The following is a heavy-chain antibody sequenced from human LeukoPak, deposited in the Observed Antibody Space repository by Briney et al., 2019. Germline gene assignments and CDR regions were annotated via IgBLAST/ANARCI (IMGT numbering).Heavy chain of an antibody. Sequence: ASVKVSCKASGYTFTSYDINWVRQATGQGLEWMGWMNPNSGNTGYAQKFQGRVTMTRNTSISTAYMELRSLRSDDTAVYYCARDRGSSFAFDIWGQGTMVTVSS. J-gene: IGHJ3*02. D-gene: IGHD6-13*01. V-gene: IGHV1-8*01. CDR3: ARDRGSSFAFDI. CDR1: GYTFTSYD. CDR2: MNPNSGNT.